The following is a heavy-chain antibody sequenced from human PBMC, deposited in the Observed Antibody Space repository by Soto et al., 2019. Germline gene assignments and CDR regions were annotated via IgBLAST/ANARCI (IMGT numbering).Heavy chain of an antibody. CDR1: GYTFSGYY. J-gene: IGHJ4*02. Sequence: ASVKGACKASGYTFSGYYMHWVRQAPGQGLEWMGWINPDSGDTNYAQKFQGRVTMTRDTSITTAYMELSRLRSDDTAVYYCARTKDFDYRGQGPMFIVSS. CDR2: INPDSGDT. V-gene: IGHV1-2*02. CDR3: ARTKDFDY. D-gene: IGHD2-8*01.